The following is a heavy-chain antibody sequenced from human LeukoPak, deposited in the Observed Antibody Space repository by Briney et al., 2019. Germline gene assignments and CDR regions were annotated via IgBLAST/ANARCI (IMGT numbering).Heavy chain of an antibody. CDR2: ISGSGGST. D-gene: IGHD3-22*01. CDR3: AKRNYYDGSGYPGPFDY. V-gene: IGHV3-23*01. Sequence: GGSLRLSCAASGFTFSSYAMSWVRQAPGKGLEWVSAISGSGGSTYYADSVKGRFTISRDNSKNTLYLQMNSLRAEDTAVYYCAKRNYYDGSGYPGPFDYWGQGTLVTVSS. J-gene: IGHJ4*02. CDR1: GFTFSSYA.